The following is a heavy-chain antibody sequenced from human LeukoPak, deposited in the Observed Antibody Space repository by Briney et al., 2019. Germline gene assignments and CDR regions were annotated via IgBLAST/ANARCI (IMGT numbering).Heavy chain of an antibody. Sequence: SETLSLTCTVSGDSISSYYWSWIRQPPGKGLEWIGYIYYSGGTDYNPSLKSRVTILVDTSKNQFSLKLRSVTAADTAVYYCARHVTISGPYDASDIWGQGTMVTVS. CDR3: ARHVTISGPYDASDI. J-gene: IGHJ3*02. CDR2: IYYSGGT. V-gene: IGHV4-59*08. D-gene: IGHD5-24*01. CDR1: GDSISSYY.